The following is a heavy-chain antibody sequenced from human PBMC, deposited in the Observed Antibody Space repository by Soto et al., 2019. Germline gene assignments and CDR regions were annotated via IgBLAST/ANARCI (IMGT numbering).Heavy chain of an antibody. J-gene: IGHJ6*02. CDR1: GYTFTSQN. CDR3: ARHPVSGSYAYYYGMDV. V-gene: IGHV1-46*01. CDR2: INPSIGTT. Sequence: GASVKVSCKASGYTFTSQNMHWVRQAPGQGLEWMGVINPSIGTTTYAQKFQGRVTITADESTSTAYMELSSLRSEDTAVYYCARHPVSGSYAYYYGMDVWGQGTTVTVSS. D-gene: IGHD1-26*01.